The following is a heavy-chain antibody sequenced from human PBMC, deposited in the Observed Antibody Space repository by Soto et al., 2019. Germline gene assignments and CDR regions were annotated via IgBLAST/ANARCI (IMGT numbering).Heavy chain of an antibody. V-gene: IGHV4-34*01. D-gene: IGHD3-10*01. CDR3: ARSRDVLLWFGELFPDAFDI. J-gene: IGHJ3*02. CDR1: GGSFSGYY. CDR2: INHSGST. Sequence: PSETLSLTCAVYGGSFSGYYWTWIRQPPGTGLEWIGEINHSGSTNYNPSLKSRVTISVDTSKNQFSLKLSSVTAADTAVYYCARSRDVLLWFGELFPDAFDIWGQGTLVTVSS.